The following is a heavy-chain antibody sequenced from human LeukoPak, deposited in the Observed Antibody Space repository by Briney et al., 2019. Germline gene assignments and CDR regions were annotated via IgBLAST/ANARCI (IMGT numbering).Heavy chain of an antibody. Sequence: GGSLRLSCAASGFTFSNYAMTWVRQAPGKGLEWVSTFGLRGGGTYYAGSVKGRFTISRDNSKNTLHLHMNSLRGEDTAVYYCAKGYSSAWYGLLDNWGQGTLVAVSS. D-gene: IGHD6-19*01. J-gene: IGHJ4*02. V-gene: IGHV3-23*01. CDR1: GFTFSNYA. CDR2: FGLRGGGT. CDR3: AKGYSSAWYGLLDN.